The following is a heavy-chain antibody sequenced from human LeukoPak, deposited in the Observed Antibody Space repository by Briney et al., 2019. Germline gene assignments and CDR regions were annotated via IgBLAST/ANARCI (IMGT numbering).Heavy chain of an antibody. J-gene: IGHJ4*02. V-gene: IGHV4-4*09. D-gene: IGHD3-16*01. CDR3: ARATPVGGVRFDY. CDR1: GVSISSYY. CDR2: FYTTGDT. Sequence: SETLSLTCTVSGVSISSYYWSWIRQPPGKGLEWIGSFYTTGDTRYNPSLKSRVTISVDTSENQFSLKLSSVTAADTAVYYCARATPVGGVRFDYWGQGTLVTVSS.